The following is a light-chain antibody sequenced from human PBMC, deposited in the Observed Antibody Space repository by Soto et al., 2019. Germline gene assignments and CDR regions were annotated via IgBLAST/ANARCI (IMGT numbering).Light chain of an antibody. CDR1: QSVGTF. CDR3: QQCYNWPQWT. J-gene: IGKJ1*01. CDR2: DTS. Sequence: EIVLTQSPATLSLSPGERATLSCRASQSVGTFFARYQQKPGQAPRLLIYDTSNRATGIPARFSGSGSGTDFTLTISSLEPEDFALYYCQQCYNWPQWTFGQGTKVDIK. V-gene: IGKV3-11*01.